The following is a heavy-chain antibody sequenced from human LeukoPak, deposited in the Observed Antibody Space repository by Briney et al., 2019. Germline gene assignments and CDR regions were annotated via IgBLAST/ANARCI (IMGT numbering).Heavy chain of an antibody. CDR1: GFTFSNAW. J-gene: IGHJ4*02. Sequence: PGGSLRLSCAASGFTFSNAWMSWVRQAPGKGLEWVGRIKSKTDGGTTDYAAPVKGRFTISRDDSKNTLYLQMNSLKTEDTAVYYCTTYGSSWYSPYYFDYWGQGTLVTVSS. CDR3: TTYGSSWYSPYYFDY. V-gene: IGHV3-15*01. CDR2: IKSKTDGGTT. D-gene: IGHD6-13*01.